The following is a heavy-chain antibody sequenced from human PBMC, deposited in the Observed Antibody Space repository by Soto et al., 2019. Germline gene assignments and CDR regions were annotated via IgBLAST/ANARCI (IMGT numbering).Heavy chain of an antibody. D-gene: IGHD6-6*01. CDR1: GFTFSSYG. J-gene: IGHJ6*02. CDR2: ISYDGSNK. Sequence: VQLVESGGGVVQPGRSLRLSCAASGFTFSSYGMHWVRQAPGKGLEWVAVISYDGSNKYYADSVKGRFTISRDNSKNTLYLQMNSLRAEDTAVYYCANLYSSSHYYYYYGMDVWGQGTTVTVSS. CDR3: ANLYSSSHYYYYYGMDV. V-gene: IGHV3-30*18.